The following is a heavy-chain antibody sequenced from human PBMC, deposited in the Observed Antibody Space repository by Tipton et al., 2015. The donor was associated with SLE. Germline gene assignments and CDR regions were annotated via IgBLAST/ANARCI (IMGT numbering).Heavy chain of an antibody. Sequence: TLSLTCAVYGGSFSGYYWSWIRQSPGKGLEWIGDINHGGSTNYNPSLKSRVTISVDTSKNQFSLKLISVTAADTAVYYCARDREQWRVRGNSFDPWGQGTLVTVSS. V-gene: IGHV4-34*01. J-gene: IGHJ5*02. CDR1: GGSFSGYY. D-gene: IGHD6-19*01. CDR3: ARDREQWRVRGNSFDP. CDR2: INHGGST.